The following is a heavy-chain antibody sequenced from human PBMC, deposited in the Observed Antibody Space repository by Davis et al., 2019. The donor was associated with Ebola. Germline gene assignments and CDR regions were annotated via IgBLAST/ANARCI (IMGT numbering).Heavy chain of an antibody. Sequence: GESLKTSCAASGFTFSSYTMNWVRQAPGKGLEWVSAISGSGGSTYYTDSVKGRFTISRDNSKNTLYLQMNSLRVEDTALYYCAGLDWNYWGQGTLVTVSS. J-gene: IGHJ4*02. D-gene: IGHD3-3*01. CDR3: AGLDWNY. V-gene: IGHV3-23*01. CDR2: ISGSGGST. CDR1: GFTFSSYT.